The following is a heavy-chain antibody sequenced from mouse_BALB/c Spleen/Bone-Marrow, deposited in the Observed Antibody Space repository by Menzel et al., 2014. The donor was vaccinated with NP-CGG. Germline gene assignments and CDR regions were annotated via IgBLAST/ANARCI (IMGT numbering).Heavy chain of an antibody. CDR1: GYAFSSYW. CDR2: IYPGDGDT. V-gene: IGHV1-80*01. D-gene: IGHD2-1*01. J-gene: IGHJ2*01. CDR3: AFGNYDFDY. Sequence: VQLQQSGAELVRPGSSVKISCKASGYAFSSYWMNWVKQRPGQGLEWIGQIYPGDGDTNYSGKFRGKATLTADESSSTAYMQLSSLTSEDSAVYFCAFGNYDFDYWGQGTTLTVSS.